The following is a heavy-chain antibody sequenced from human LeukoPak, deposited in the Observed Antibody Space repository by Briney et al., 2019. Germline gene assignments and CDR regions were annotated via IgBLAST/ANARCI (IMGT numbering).Heavy chain of an antibody. Sequence: SETLSLTCAVYGGSFSGYYWSWIRQPPGKGLGWIGSIYYSGGTYYNPSLKSRVTISVDTSKNQFSLKLSSVTAADTAVYYCARSSTMVRGVTYGDYWGQGTLVTVSS. D-gene: IGHD3-10*01. J-gene: IGHJ4*02. CDR2: IYYSGGT. V-gene: IGHV4-34*01. CDR3: ARSSTMVRGVTYGDY. CDR1: GGSFSGYY.